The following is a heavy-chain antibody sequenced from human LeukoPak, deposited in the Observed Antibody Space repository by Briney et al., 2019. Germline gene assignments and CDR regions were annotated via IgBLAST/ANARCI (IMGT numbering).Heavy chain of an antibody. V-gene: IGHV3-48*03. CDR3: ARDSDSWYFDY. D-gene: IGHD6-13*01. Sequence: GGSLRLSCAASGFTFSSYEMNWVRQAPGKGLEWVSYISSSGSTIYYADSVKGRFTISRGNAKNSLYLQMNSLRAEDTAVYYCARDSDSWYFDYWGQGTLVTVSS. CDR2: ISSSGSTI. CDR1: GFTFSSYE. J-gene: IGHJ4*02.